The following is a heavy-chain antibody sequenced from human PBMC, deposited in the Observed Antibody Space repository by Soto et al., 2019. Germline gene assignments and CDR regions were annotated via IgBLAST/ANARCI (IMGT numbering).Heavy chain of an antibody. D-gene: IGHD5-18*01. CDR1: GFTFSSYW. J-gene: IGHJ6*02. Sequence: EVQLVESGGGLVQPGGSLRLSCAASGFTFSSYWMHWVRQAPGKGLVWVSRINSDGSSTSYADSVKGRFTISRDNAKNTLYLQMNSLRAEDTAVYYCARELSDSYCYFSVQYYYYGMDVWGQGTTVTVSS. CDR3: ARELSDSYCYFSVQYYYYGMDV. V-gene: IGHV3-74*01. CDR2: INSDGSST.